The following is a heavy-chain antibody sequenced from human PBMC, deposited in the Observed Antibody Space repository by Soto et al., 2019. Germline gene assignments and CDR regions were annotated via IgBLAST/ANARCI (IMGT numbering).Heavy chain of an antibody. Sequence: GESLKISCKGSGYSFTSYWIGWVRQMPGKDLKWMGIIYPGDSDTRYSPSFQGQVTISADKSIGTAYLQWSSLKASDTAMYYCARTSAAGKYYYGMGVWGQGTTVTVSS. CDR2: IYPGDSDT. CDR1: GYSFTSYW. CDR3: ARTSAAGKYYYGMGV. J-gene: IGHJ6*02. V-gene: IGHV5-51*01. D-gene: IGHD6-13*01.